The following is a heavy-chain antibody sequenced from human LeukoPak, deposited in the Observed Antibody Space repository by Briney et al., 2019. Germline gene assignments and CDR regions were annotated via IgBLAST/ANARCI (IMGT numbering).Heavy chain of an antibody. J-gene: IGHJ4*02. CDR1: GFTFSNYA. CDR2: LRHDGTKE. CDR3: AKARGYRGSEETFDY. V-gene: IGHV3-30*02. D-gene: IGHD5-12*01. Sequence: GGSLRLSCAASGFTFSNYAFHWVRQAPGKGLEWVAFLRHDGTKEFYADSVKGRVTISRDNSKNTLFLQMSSLRGEDTAVYYCAKARGYRGSEETFDYWGQGTLVTVSS.